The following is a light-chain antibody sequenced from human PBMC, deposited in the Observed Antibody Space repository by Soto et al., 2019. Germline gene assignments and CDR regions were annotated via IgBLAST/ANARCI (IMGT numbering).Light chain of an antibody. CDR1: QSISNW. V-gene: IGKV1-5*03. Sequence: DIQMTQSPSTLSASVGDRVTITCRASQSISNWLAWYQQRPGKAPKLLIYKASSLESGVPSRFSGSGSGTESTLTISSLQPDDFATYYCQQYNSYSRTFGQGTKVEIK. J-gene: IGKJ1*01. CDR2: KAS. CDR3: QQYNSYSRT.